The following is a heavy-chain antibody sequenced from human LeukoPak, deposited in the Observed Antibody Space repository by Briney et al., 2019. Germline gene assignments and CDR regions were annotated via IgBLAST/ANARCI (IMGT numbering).Heavy chain of an antibody. CDR2: ISTSGDT. CDR1: GTSISSYY. CDR3: AREEWLSQYNWFDP. D-gene: IGHD3-3*01. V-gene: IGHV4-4*07. Sequence: SETVSLTCTVSGTSISSYYWNWIRQPAGKGLEWIGRIGRISTSGDTNYNPSLKSRVTLSIDTSKNRFSLKLSSVTGADTAVYYCAREEWLSQYNWFDPWGQGTLVTVSS. J-gene: IGHJ5*02.